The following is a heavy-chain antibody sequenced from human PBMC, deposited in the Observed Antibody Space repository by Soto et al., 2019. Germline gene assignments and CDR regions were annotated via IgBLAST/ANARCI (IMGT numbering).Heavy chain of an antibody. CDR1: GFTFRSYA. J-gene: IGHJ4*02. CDR3: RGEPSTGPAVNYFAS. V-gene: IGHV3-30*04. CDR2: ISYDGRDK. D-gene: IGHD3-10*01. Sequence: QVQLVESGGGAIQPGRSLRLSCAASGFTFRSYATHWVRQAPGKGLEWVAVISYDGRDKKHADSVKGRFTISRDNSNNRLNRKRTGLEARDTVGYNGRGEPSTGPAVNYFASGGQGPLVTV.